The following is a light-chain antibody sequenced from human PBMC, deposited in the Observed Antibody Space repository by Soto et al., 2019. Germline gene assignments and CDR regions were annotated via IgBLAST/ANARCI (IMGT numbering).Light chain of an antibody. CDR1: QGISSA. CDR2: DAS. CDR3: QQFNSYLS. V-gene: IGKV1-13*02. J-gene: IGKJ4*01. Sequence: AIQLTQSPSSLSASVGDRVTITCRASQGISSALAWYQQKPGKAPKLLLYDASSLESGVPSRFSGSGSGTDFTLTISSLQPEDFATYYCQQFNSYLSFGGGTKWEIK.